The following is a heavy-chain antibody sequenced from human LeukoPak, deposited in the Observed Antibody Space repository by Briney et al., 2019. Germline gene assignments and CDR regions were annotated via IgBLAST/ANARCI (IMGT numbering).Heavy chain of an antibody. CDR2: ISSSSSTI. V-gene: IGHV3-11*04. Sequence: GGSLRLSCAASGFTFRDYYMSWIRQAPGKGLEWVSYISSSSSTIYYADSVKGRFTISRDNAKNSLYLQMNSLRAEDTAVYYCARLGTSNAFDIWGQGTMVTVSS. CDR1: GFTFRDYY. D-gene: IGHD1-14*01. J-gene: IGHJ3*02. CDR3: ARLGTSNAFDI.